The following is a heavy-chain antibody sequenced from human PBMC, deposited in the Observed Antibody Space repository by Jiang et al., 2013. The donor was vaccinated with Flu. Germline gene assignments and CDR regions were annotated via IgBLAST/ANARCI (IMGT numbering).Heavy chain of an antibody. V-gene: IGHV4-61*02. CDR1: GGSISSGSYY. CDR2: IYTSGST. Sequence: PGLVKPSQTLSLTCTVSGGSISSGSYYWSWIRQPAGKGLEWIGRIYTSGSTNYNPSLKSRVTISVDTSKNQFSLKLSSATAADTAVYYCARWGGYYYFDYWGQGTLVTVSS. J-gene: IGHJ4*02. CDR3: ARWGGYYYFDY. D-gene: IGHD3-3*01.